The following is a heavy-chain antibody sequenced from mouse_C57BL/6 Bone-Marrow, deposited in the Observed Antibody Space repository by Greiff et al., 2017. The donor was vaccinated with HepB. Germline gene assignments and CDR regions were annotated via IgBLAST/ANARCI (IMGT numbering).Heavy chain of an antibody. D-gene: IGHD1-1*01. Sequence: EVKVVESGGGLVQSGRSLRLSCATSGFTFSDFYMEWVRQAPGKGLEWIAASRNKANDYTTEYSASVKGRFIVSRDTPQSILYLQMNALRAEDTAIYYCARDAGGSSSGLWYFDVWGTGTTVTVSS. CDR3: ARDAGGSSSGLWYFDV. CDR1: GFTFSDFY. V-gene: IGHV7-1*01. J-gene: IGHJ1*03. CDR2: SRNKANDYTT.